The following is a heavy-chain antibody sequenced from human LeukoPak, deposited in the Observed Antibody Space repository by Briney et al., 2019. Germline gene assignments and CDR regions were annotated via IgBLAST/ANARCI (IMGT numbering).Heavy chain of an antibody. J-gene: IGHJ4*02. Sequence: ASVKVSCKASGYTFTSYAMHWVRQAPGQRLEWMGWINAGNGNTKYSQKFQGRVTITRDTSASTAYMELSSLRSEDTAVYYCARKGRGWFGESPTYYFDYWGQGTLVTVSS. CDR3: ARKGRGWFGESPTYYFDY. V-gene: IGHV1-3*01. D-gene: IGHD3-10*01. CDR2: INAGNGNT. CDR1: GYTFTSYA.